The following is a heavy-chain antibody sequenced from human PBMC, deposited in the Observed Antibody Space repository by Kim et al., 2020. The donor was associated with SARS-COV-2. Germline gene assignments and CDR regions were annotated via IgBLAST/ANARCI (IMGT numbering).Heavy chain of an antibody. CDR2: IYYSGST. CDR3: ARQPIQLRAFDI. CDR1: GGSISSSSYY. V-gene: IGHV4-39*01. Sequence: SETLSLTCTVSGGSISSSSYYWGWIRQPPGKGLEWIGSIYYSGSTYYNPSLKSRVTISVDTSKNQFSLKLSSVTAADTAVYYCARQPIQLRAFDIWGQGTMVTVSS. J-gene: IGHJ3*02. D-gene: IGHD5-18*01.